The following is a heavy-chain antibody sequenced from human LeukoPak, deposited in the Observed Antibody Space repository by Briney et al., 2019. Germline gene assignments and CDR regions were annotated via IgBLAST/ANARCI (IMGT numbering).Heavy chain of an antibody. D-gene: IGHD3-9*01. CDR1: GFTFSSYA. J-gene: IGHJ4*02. CDR3: AKKGAFWLRYFDWLSPAYYFDY. V-gene: IGHV3-23*01. Sequence: GGSLRLSCAASGFTFSSYAMCWIRQAPGKGLKWGSAIIVRGVSTYYADSAKGRFTISRDNSQNTLYLQMLRLRAEETAVYYCAKKGAFWLRYFDWLSPAYYFDYWGQGTLVTVSS. CDR2: IIVRGVST.